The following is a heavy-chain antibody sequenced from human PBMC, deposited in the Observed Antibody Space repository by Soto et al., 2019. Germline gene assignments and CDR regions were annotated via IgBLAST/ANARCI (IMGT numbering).Heavy chain of an antibody. CDR2: INPDAGTT. CDR3: VKGYGEN. CDR1: GYTFTSHY. Sequence: QVQLVQSGAEVKKPGASVRISCKASGYTFTSHYLQWVRQAPGQGLEWLGIINPDAGTTYYGPIVQDRFAVTMDTSTSTVYMDLTNLRSDDTAMYYCVKGYGENWGPGTLVSVSS. V-gene: IGHV1-46*03. J-gene: IGHJ4*02. D-gene: IGHD4-17*01.